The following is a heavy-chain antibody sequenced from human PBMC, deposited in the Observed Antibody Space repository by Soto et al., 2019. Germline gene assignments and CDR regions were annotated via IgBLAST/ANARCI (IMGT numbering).Heavy chain of an antibody. V-gene: IGHV3-23*01. J-gene: IGHJ5*02. CDR3: AKDPLGYTAMPKRGWFDP. CDR1: GFTFSSYA. D-gene: IGHD5-18*01. Sequence: EVQLLESGGGLVQPGGSLRLSCAASGFTFSSYAMSWVRQAPGKGLEWVSAISGSGGSTYYADSVKGRFTISRDNSKNTLYLQMNSLRAEDTAVYYCAKDPLGYTAMPKRGWFDPWGQGTLVTVSS. CDR2: ISGSGGST.